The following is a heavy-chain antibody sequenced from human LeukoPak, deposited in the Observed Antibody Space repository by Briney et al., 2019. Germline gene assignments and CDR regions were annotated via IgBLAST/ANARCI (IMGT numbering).Heavy chain of an antibody. CDR3: ARGRVVYGQRRGK. CDR2: ISSSGSTI. V-gene: IGHV3-48*03. D-gene: IGHD3-10*01. Sequence: GGSLRLSCAASGFTFSSYEMNWVRQAPGKGLEWVSYISSSGSTIYYADSVKGRFTISRDNAKNSLFLQMNSLRAEDTAVYYCARGRVVYGQRRGKWGQRTLVSV. J-gene: IGHJ4*02. CDR1: GFTFSSYE.